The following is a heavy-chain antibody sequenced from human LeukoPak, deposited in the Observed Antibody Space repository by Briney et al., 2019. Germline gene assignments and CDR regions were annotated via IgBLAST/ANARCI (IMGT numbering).Heavy chain of an antibody. D-gene: IGHD3-22*01. J-gene: IGHJ4*02. Sequence: GSSVKVSCKASGGTFSSYAISWVRQAPGQGLEWMGGIIPILGIANYAQKFQGRVTITADKSTSTAYMELRSLRSDDTAVYYCARDPGYYDSSGTIFDYWGQGTLVTVSS. CDR3: ARDPGYYDSSGTIFDY. CDR1: GGTFSSYA. CDR2: IIPILGIA. V-gene: IGHV1-69*04.